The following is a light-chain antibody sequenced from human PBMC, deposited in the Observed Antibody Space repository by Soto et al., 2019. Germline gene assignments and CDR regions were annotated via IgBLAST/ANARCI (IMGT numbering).Light chain of an antibody. CDR2: GAS. V-gene: IGKV1-39*01. J-gene: IGKJ3*01. CDR1: QNIRNY. CDR3: QQSYTAVFA. Sequence: DIQMTQSPSSLSASVGDRVTITCRASQNIRNYLNWYQQKPGKAPNLLIYGASSLQSGVPSRFSGSGSETDFTLTINNLQPEDFATYYCQQSYTAVFAFGPGTKLDIK.